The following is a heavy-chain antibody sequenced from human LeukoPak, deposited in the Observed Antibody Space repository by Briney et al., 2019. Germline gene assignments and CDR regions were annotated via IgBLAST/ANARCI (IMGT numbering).Heavy chain of an antibody. CDR3: ARECTAMVTSCAIDY. D-gene: IGHD5-18*01. CDR2: IYPGDSDT. Sequence: GESLKISCKGSGYSFTSYWIGWVRQMPGKGLEWMGIIYPGDSDTRYSPSFQGQVAISADKSISTAYLQWSSLKASDTAMYYCARECTAMVTSCAIDYWGQGTLVTVSS. J-gene: IGHJ4*02. CDR1: GYSFTSYW. V-gene: IGHV5-51*01.